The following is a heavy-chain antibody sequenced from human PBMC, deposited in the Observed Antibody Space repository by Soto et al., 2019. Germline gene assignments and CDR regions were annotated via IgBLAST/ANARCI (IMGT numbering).Heavy chain of an antibody. J-gene: IGHJ6*02. Sequence: SETLSLTCAVAGGSISSGGYSWSWIRQPPGKGLEWIGYIYHSGGTYYNPSLKSRVTISVDRSKNQFSLKLSSVTAADTAVYYCARGYYYGSGSRPYYYYGMDVWGQGTTVTV. V-gene: IGHV4-30-2*01. D-gene: IGHD3-10*01. CDR1: GGSISSGGYS. CDR2: IYHSGGT. CDR3: ARGYYYGSGSRPYYYYGMDV.